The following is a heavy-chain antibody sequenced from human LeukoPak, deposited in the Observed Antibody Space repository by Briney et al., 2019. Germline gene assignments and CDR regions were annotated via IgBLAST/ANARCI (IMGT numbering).Heavy chain of an antibody. CDR3: ARNSGSDY. V-gene: IGHV7-4-1*02. D-gene: IGHD5-12*01. CDR1: GYTFTTYG. CDR2: INTNTGNP. Sequence: ASVKVSCKASGYTFTTYGISWVRQAPRQGLEWMGWINTNTGNPAYAQGFTGRFVFSLDTSVSTAYLQISSLKAEDTAVYYCARNSGSDYWGQGTLVTVSS. J-gene: IGHJ4*02.